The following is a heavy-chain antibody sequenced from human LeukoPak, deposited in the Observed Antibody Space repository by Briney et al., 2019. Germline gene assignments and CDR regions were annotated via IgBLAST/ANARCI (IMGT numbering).Heavy chain of an antibody. V-gene: IGHV4-59*01. CDR1: GGSISSYY. J-gene: IGHJ3*02. CDR3: ARDNCDDAFDI. CDR2: IYYSGST. D-gene: IGHD1-1*01. Sequence: SETLSLTCTVSGGSISSYYWSWIRQPPGKGLEWIGYIYYSGSTNYNPSLKSRVTISVDTSKNQFSLKLSSVTAADTAVYYCARDNCDDAFDIWGQGTMVTVSS.